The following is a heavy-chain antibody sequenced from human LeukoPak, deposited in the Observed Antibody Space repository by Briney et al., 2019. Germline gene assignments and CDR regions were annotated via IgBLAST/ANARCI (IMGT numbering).Heavy chain of an antibody. CDR1: GFTFNNYA. CDR2: IFYDGSVY. Sequence: GGSLRLSCAASGFTFNNYAMHWVRQAPGKGLEWVAVIFYDGSVYYYADSVKGRFTISRDNSKNTLYLQMNSLRVEDTGVYYCANGPRSVAAWGQGTLVTVSS. J-gene: IGHJ5*02. V-gene: IGHV3-30*04. CDR3: ANGPRSVAA.